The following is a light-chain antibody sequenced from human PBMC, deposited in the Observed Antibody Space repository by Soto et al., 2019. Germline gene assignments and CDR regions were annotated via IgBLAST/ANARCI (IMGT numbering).Light chain of an antibody. CDR1: ESISNW. CDR2: KAS. Sequence: DIQMTQSPSTLSASVGDRVIITCRASESISNWLAWYQQKPGKAPNLLIYKASSLKSGVPLRFSGSGSGTEFTLTINSLQPDDFATYYCQQYDTYWTFCQGSKVDNK. CDR3: QQYDTYWT. V-gene: IGKV1-5*03. J-gene: IGKJ1*01.